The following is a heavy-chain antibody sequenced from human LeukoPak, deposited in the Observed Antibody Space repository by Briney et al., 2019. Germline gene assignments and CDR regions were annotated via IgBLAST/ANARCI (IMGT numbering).Heavy chain of an antibody. D-gene: IGHD6-13*01. CDR1: GYTFTSYD. Sequence: ASVKVSCKASGYTFTSYDISWVRQAPGQGLEWMGWISAYNGNTNYAQKLQGRVTMTTDTSTSTAYMELRSLRSDDTAVYYCARDPPYYSSSWYGFDPWGQGTLVTVSS. CDR3: ARDPPYYSSSWYGFDP. V-gene: IGHV1-18*01. J-gene: IGHJ5*02. CDR2: ISAYNGNT.